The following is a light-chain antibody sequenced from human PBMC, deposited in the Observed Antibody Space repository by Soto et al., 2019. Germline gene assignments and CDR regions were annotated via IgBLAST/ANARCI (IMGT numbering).Light chain of an antibody. V-gene: IGKV4-1*01. Sequence: DIVMTQSPDSLAEYLGERATINCKSSQSILYSSNNKNYLAWYQQKPGQPPKLLIYWASTRESGVPDRFSGSGSGTDFTLTISSLQAEDVAVYYCQQYYSAWTFGPGTKVEIK. CDR2: WAS. J-gene: IGKJ1*01. CDR1: QSILYSSNNKNY. CDR3: QQYYSAWT.